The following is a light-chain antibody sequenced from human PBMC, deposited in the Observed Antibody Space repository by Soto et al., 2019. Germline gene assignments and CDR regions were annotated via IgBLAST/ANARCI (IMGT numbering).Light chain of an antibody. J-gene: IGKJ1*01. CDR2: GAS. Sequence: EIVMTQSPATLSVSPGERATLSCRASQSVSSNLAWYQQKPGQAPRLLIYGASTRATGIPARFSGSGSGTEFPLTISSLQSEDFSVYYCKQYNNWPPETFGQGTKVEIK. V-gene: IGKV3-15*01. CDR1: QSVSSN. CDR3: KQYNNWPPET.